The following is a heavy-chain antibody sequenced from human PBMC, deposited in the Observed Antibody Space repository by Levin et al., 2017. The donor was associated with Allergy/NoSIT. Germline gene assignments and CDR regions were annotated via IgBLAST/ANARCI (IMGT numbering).Heavy chain of an antibody. J-gene: IGHJ4*02. Sequence: SCAASGFTFSDHYMDWVRQAPGKGLEWVGRTRNKANSYTTEYAASVKGRFTISRDESKSSLYLQMNSLKTEDTAVYYCARVTVTTVYFDSWGQGTLVTVSS. CDR3: ARVTVTTVYFDS. CDR2: TRNKANSYTT. D-gene: IGHD4-11*01. CDR1: GFTFSDHY. V-gene: IGHV3-72*01.